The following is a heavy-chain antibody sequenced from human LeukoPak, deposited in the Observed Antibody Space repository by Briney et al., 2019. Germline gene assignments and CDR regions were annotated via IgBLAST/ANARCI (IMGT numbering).Heavy chain of an antibody. CDR3: ARSPSPYSSGWYFDY. CDR2: TYQRSKWYN. CDR1: GDSVSINSAA. D-gene: IGHD6-19*01. V-gene: IGHV6-1*01. J-gene: IGHJ4*02. Sequence: SQTLSLTCAISGDSVSINSAAWNWIRQSPPRGLEWLGRTYQRSKWYNDYAVSVKSRITINPDISKNQFSLQLNSVTPEDTAVYYCARSPSPYSSGWYFDYWGQGTLVTVSS.